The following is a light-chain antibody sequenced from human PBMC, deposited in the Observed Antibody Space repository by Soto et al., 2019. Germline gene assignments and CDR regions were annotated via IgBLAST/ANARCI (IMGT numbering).Light chain of an antibody. CDR3: QQAASFPIT. Sequence: EIVLTQSPGTLSLSPGERATLSCRASQTRIATYLAWYQQKPGQPPRLLIYGSSSRATGVPDRFSGSESGTDFTLTISRLEPEDFANYYCQQAASFPITFGQGTRLEIK. J-gene: IGKJ5*01. CDR2: GSS. V-gene: IGKV3-20*01. CDR1: QTRIATY.